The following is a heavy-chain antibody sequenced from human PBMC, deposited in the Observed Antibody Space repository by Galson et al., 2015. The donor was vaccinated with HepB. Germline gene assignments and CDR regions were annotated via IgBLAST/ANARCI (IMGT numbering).Heavy chain of an antibody. CDR1: GFTFSSYW. J-gene: IGHJ4*02. Sequence: SLRLSCAASGFTFSSYWMSWVRQAPGKGLEWVANIKQDGSEKYYVDSVKGRFTISRDNAKNSLYLQMNSLRAEDTAVYYCARGLRITIFGVVIEYYFDYWGQGTLVTASS. CDR2: IKQDGSEK. D-gene: IGHD3-3*01. V-gene: IGHV3-7*01. CDR3: ARGLRITIFGVVIEYYFDY.